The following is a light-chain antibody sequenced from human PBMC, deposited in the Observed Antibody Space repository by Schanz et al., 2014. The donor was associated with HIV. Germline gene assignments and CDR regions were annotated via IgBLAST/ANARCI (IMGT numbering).Light chain of an antibody. CDR1: QSISSSY. V-gene: IGKV3-20*01. CDR3: QQYGSS. CDR2: GAS. J-gene: IGKJ3*01. Sequence: EIVLTQSPGTLSLSPGERATLSCRASQSISSSYLAWYQQKPGQAPRLLIYGASSRATGTPDRFSGSGSGTDFTLTISRLEPEDFAVYYCQQYGSSFGPGTKVEIK.